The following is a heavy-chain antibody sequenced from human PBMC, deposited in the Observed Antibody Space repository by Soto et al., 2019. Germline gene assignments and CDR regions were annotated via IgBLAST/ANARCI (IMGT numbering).Heavy chain of an antibody. D-gene: IGHD3-16*02. CDR2: IYWDDDK. J-gene: IGHJ5*02. V-gene: IGHV2-5*02. CDR3: AHRRHDYIWGSYRPTAGRFDP. CDR1: GFSLSTSGVG. Sequence: SGPTLVNPTQTLTLTCTFSGFSLSTSGVGVGWIRQPPGKALEWLALIYWDDDKRYSPSLKSRLTITKDTSKNQVVLTMTNMDPVDTATYYCAHRRHDYIWGSYRPTAGRFDPWGQGTLVTVSS.